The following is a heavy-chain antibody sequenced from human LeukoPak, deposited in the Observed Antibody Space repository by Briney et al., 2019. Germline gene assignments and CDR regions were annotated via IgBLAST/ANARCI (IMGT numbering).Heavy chain of an antibody. D-gene: IGHD3-10*01. V-gene: IGHV1-2*02. CDR1: GYTLIDYY. CDR2: INPKDGGT. CDR3: ARDPDHNYGSGSYYMIEAY. Sequence: ASVKVSCKASGYTLIDYYMHWVRQPPGQGLEGMGYINPKDGGTKHAQRFQDRITMTRHTSITTAYMPLSSLRSAPPALYYCARDPDHNYGSGSYYMIEAYSGQGTLVTVSS. J-gene: IGHJ4*02.